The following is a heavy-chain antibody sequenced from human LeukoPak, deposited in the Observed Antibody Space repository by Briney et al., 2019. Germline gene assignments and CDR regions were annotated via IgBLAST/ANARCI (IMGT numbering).Heavy chain of an antibody. V-gene: IGHV4-34*01. CDR1: GGSFSNYY. CDR3: ARPIVVVPLRAFDI. CDR2: INHSGST. D-gene: IGHD2-21*01. Sequence: PSETLSLTCAVYGGSFSNYYWSWIRQPPGKGLEWIGEINHSGSTNYSPSLKSRVTISVDTSKNQFSLKLSSVTAADTAVYYCARPIVVVPLRAFDIWGQGTMVTVSS. J-gene: IGHJ3*02.